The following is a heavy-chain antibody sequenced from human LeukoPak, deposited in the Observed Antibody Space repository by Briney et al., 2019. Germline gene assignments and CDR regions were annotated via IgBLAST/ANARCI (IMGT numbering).Heavy chain of an antibody. Sequence: GGSLRLSCAASGFTIINYWMHWVRQAPGKGLEWVAVISYDGSNKYYADSVKGRFTISRDNSKNTLYLQMNSLRAEDTAVYYCAKSRLLYYQGYFDYRGQGTLVTVSS. V-gene: IGHV3-30*18. CDR2: ISYDGSNK. J-gene: IGHJ4*02. CDR1: GFTIINYW. D-gene: IGHD3-10*01. CDR3: AKSRLLYYQGYFDY.